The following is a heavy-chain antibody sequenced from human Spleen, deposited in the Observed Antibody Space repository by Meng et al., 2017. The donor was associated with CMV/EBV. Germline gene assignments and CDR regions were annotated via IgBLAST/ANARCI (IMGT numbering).Heavy chain of an antibody. V-gene: IGHV4-38-2*02. CDR2: IYHRGST. CDR3: ARGPFCINGVCPYYLDY. D-gene: IGHD2-8*01. Sequence: SETLSLTCTVSGGSIRTYHYWGWIRQPPGKGLEWIGSIYHRGSTYQKPSFKGRVTTSVDTSKNQFSLKLTSVTAADTAVYFCARGPFCINGVCPYYLDYWGQGTLVTVSS. CDR1: GGSIRTYHY. J-gene: IGHJ4*02.